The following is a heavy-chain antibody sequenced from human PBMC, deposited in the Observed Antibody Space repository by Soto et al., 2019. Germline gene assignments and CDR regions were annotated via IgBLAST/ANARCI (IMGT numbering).Heavy chain of an antibody. Sequence: SETLSLTCAVYGGSFSGYYWSWIRQPPGKGLEWIGEINHSGSTNYNPSLKSRVTISVDTSKNQFSLKLSSVTAADTAVYYCARGRSQITIFGVILDYWGQGTLVTVSS. CDR2: INHSGST. J-gene: IGHJ4*02. CDR1: GGSFSGYY. V-gene: IGHV4-34*01. CDR3: ARGRSQITIFGVILDY. D-gene: IGHD3-3*01.